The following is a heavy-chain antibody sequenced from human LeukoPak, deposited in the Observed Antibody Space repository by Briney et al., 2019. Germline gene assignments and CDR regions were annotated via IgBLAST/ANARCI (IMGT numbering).Heavy chain of an antibody. D-gene: IGHD3-10*01. V-gene: IGHV3-15*01. CDR2: IKSKTDGGTT. Sequence: PGGSLRLSCAASGFTFTNAWMTWVRQAPGKGLEWVGRIKSKTDGGTTDYAAPVKGRFTISRDDSKNTLYLQMNSLKTEDTAVYYCTTAQFYGSGRFFDYWGQGTLVTVSS. CDR3: TTAQFYGSGRFFDY. CDR1: GFTFTNAW. J-gene: IGHJ4*02.